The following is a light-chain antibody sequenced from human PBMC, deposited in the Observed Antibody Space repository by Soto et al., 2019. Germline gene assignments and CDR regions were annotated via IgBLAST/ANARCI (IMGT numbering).Light chain of an antibody. CDR1: SSDVGGYNY. V-gene: IGLV2-14*01. J-gene: IGLJ1*01. Sequence: QSALTQPASVSGSPGQSITISCTGTSSDVGGYNYVSWYQQHPGKAPKLMIYDVSNRPSGVSNRFSGSTSGNTASLTISGLQAEDEADYYCSSYTSRSSSTYVFGTGTKVTVL. CDR2: DVS. CDR3: SSYTSRSSSTYV.